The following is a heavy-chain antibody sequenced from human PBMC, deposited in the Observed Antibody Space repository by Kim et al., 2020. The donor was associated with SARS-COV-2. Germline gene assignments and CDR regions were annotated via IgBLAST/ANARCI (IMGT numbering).Heavy chain of an antibody. V-gene: IGHV3-30*18. Sequence: GGSLRLSCVPSGFTFSNYGMHWVRQAPGKGLEWVSVISFDGKDKYYGDSVKGRFTVSSDNSKNTLYLQMNSLRVDDTAVYYCVKSLGFCSGGSCYARFENGGQGTLVTVSS. CDR3: VKSLGFCSGGSCYARFEN. D-gene: IGHD2-15*01. CDR2: ISFDGKDK. J-gene: IGHJ4*02. CDR1: GFTFSNYG.